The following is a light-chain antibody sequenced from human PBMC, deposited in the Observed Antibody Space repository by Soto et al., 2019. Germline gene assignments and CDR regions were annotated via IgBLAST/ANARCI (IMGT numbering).Light chain of an antibody. CDR1: QSISRYW. CDR2: DAS. Sequence: EIVLTQSPGTLSLSPGERATLSCRASQSISRYWFGWYQQRPGQAPRLLIFDASTRATGIPDRFSGSVSGTDFTLTIGRLEPEDFAVYYCQYHCPSPPFTFGQGTKLEIK. J-gene: IGKJ2*01. CDR3: QYHCPSPPFT. V-gene: IGKV3-20*01.